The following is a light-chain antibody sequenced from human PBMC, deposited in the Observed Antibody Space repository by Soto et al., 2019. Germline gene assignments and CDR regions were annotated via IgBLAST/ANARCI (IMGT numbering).Light chain of an antibody. V-gene: IGKV3-20*01. Sequence: DIVLTQSPGTGSWCPRGIARRGCRASQSVSTYLAWYQQIPGQAPRLLIYGASSRATGIPDRFSGSGSGTDFTLTISRLEPEDFAVYYCQQYGTSPRTFGQGTKVDIK. CDR3: QQYGTSPRT. CDR1: QSVSTY. J-gene: IGKJ1*01. CDR2: GAS.